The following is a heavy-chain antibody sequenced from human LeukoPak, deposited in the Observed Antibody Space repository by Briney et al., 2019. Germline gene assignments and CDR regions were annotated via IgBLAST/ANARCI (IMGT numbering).Heavy chain of an antibody. CDR1: GFTFSSYW. Sequence: GGSLRLSRAASGFTFSSYWMHWVRQAPGKGLVWVSRIKSDGSTNYADSAKGRFTISRDNAKNTLSLQMNSLRAEDTGVYYCARAPSEIGGYYPEYFRHWGQGTLVTVSS. V-gene: IGHV3-74*01. D-gene: IGHD3-22*01. J-gene: IGHJ1*01. CDR3: ARAPSEIGGYYPEYFRH. CDR2: IKSDGST.